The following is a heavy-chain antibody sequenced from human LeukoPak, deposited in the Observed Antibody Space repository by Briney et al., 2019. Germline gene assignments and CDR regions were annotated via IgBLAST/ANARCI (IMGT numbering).Heavy chain of an antibody. V-gene: IGHV3-21*04. J-gene: IGHJ4*02. CDR2: ISPSSSYI. CDR3: AKLLYYYDSSQPY. CDR1: GFTFSSYS. D-gene: IGHD3-22*01. Sequence: GGSLRLSCAASGFTFSSYSLAWVRQAPGKGLEWVSSISPSSSYIYYTDSVKGRFTISRDNAENSLYLQMSGLRAEDTAVYYCAKLLYYYDSSQPYWGQGTLVTVSS.